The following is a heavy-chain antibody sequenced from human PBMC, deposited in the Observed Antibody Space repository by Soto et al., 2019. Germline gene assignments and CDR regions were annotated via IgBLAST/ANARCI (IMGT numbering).Heavy chain of an antibody. CDR3: AKSRSVEDGFDI. CDR1: GFPFNNYA. V-gene: IGHV3-23*01. Sequence: EVQLLESGGGLVQPGGSLRLSCVASGFPFNNYAMSWVRQAPGKGLEWVSAIRGSDVSTYYPDSVKGRFTISRDNSKNTLNLQMNSLRVEDTAVYYCAKSRSVEDGFDIWGQGTMVTVSS. CDR2: IRGSDVST. J-gene: IGHJ3*02.